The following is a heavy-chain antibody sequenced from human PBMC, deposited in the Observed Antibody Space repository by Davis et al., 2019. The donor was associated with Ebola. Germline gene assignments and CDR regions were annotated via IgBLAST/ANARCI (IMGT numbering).Heavy chain of an antibody. CDR1: VITFSSYA. J-gene: IGHJ6*02. CDR2: ISGSGGST. D-gene: IGHD3-10*01. CDR3: ARGPHGSGSYSDLYYYYGMDV. V-gene: IGHV3-23*01. Sequence: GGSLRLSCTDSVITFSSYAMTWVRQAPGKGLEWASAISGSGGSTYYADSVKGRFTISRDNSKKTLYLQMNSLRAEDTAVYYCARGPHGSGSYSDLYYYYGMDVWGQGTTVTVSS.